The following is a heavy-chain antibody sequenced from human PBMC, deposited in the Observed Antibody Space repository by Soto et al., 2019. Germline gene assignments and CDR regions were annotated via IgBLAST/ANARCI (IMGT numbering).Heavy chain of an antibody. J-gene: IGHJ2*01. Sequence: EVQVLESGGGLVQPGGSLRLSCAASGFTFSNYAMSWVRQAPGKGLEWVSTIHGGGDYTHYTDSVKGRFTVSRDNSWNMLLLQRNSLRPVDTAVYYCAKYRGSVRYTNWNFDVWGRGTLVTVSS. V-gene: IGHV3-23*01. CDR1: GFTFSNYA. CDR2: IHGGGDYT. CDR3: AKYRGSVRYTNWNFDV. D-gene: IGHD1-26*01.